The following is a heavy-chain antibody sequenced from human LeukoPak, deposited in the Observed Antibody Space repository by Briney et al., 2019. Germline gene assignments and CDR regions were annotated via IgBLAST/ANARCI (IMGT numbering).Heavy chain of an antibody. CDR2: ISAYNGNT. J-gene: IGHJ3*02. Sequence: ASVKVSCKASGYTFTSYGISWVRQAPGQGLEWMGWISAYNGNTNYAQKFQGRVTMTRDTSTSTVYMELSSLRSEDTAVYYCARDGSIAARRDAFDIWGQGTMVTVSS. V-gene: IGHV1-18*01. CDR3: ARDGSIAARRDAFDI. D-gene: IGHD6-6*01. CDR1: GYTFTSYG.